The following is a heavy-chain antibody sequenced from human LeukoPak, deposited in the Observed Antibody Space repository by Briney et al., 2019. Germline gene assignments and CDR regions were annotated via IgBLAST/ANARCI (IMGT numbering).Heavy chain of an antibody. D-gene: IGHD1-26*01. CDR1: GYTFTSYY. J-gene: IGHJ4*02. V-gene: IGHV1-46*01. CDR3: ARELVGATRGNRGYFDY. Sequence: ASVKVSCKASGYTFTSYYMHWVRQAPGQGLEWMGIINPSGGSTSYAQKFQGRVTMTEDTSTDTAYMELSSLRSEDTAVYYCARELVGATRGNRGYFDYWGQGTLVTVSS. CDR2: INPSGGST.